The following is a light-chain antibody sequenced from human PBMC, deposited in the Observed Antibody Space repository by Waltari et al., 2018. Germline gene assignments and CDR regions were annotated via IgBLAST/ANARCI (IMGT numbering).Light chain of an antibody. J-gene: IGLJ3*02. CDR2: HVS. CDR1: SGDVGGYNY. Sequence: QSALTQPASVSGSPGQSITISCTGSSGDVGGYNYVPWYQQHPGKAPKLMTYHVSERPSGVSNRFSGSKSGNTASLTISGLQAEDEADYYCISYTTSNTWVFGGGTKLTVL. CDR3: ISYTTSNTWV. V-gene: IGLV2-14*01.